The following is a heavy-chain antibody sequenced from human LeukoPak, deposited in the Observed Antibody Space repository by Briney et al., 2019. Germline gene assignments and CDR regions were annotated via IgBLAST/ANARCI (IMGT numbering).Heavy chain of an antibody. CDR3: AREGTSGGLNWLDP. J-gene: IGHJ5*02. V-gene: IGHV4-4*07. D-gene: IGHD3-10*01. CDR2: IYTSGST. Sequence: PSETLSLTCTVSGGSISSYYWSWIRQPAGKGLEWIGRIYTSGSTNHNPSLKSRVTMSVDTSKNQFSLRLSSVNAADTAVYFCAREGTSGGLNWLDPWGQGTLVTVSS. CDR1: GGSISSYY.